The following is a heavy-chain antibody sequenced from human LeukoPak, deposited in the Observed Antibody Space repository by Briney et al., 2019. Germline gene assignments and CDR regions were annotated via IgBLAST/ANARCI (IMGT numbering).Heavy chain of an antibody. CDR1: GFTFSSNY. CDR3: ARGVVGATADYFDY. CDR2: IYSGGST. Sequence: PGGSLRLSCAASGFTFSSNYMSWVRQAPGKGLEWVSVIYSGGSTYYADSVKGRFTISRDNSKNTLYLQMNSLRAEDTAVYYCARGVVGATADYFDYWGQGTLVTVSS. D-gene: IGHD1-26*01. J-gene: IGHJ4*02. V-gene: IGHV3-53*01.